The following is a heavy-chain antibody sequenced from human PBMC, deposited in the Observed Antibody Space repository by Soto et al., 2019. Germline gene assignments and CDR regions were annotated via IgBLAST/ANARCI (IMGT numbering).Heavy chain of an antibody. V-gene: IGHV3-30*18. CDR3: AKGEWSSSWHRYYYYGMDV. J-gene: IGHJ6*02. D-gene: IGHD6-13*01. CDR2: ISYDGSNK. Sequence: QMQLVESGGGVVQPGRSLRLSCAASGFTFSSYGMHWVRQAPGKGLKWVAVISYDGSNKYYADSVKGRFTISRDNSKNTLYLQMNSLRAEDTAVYYCAKGEWSSSWHRYYYYGMDVWGQGTTVTVSS. CDR1: GFTFSSYG.